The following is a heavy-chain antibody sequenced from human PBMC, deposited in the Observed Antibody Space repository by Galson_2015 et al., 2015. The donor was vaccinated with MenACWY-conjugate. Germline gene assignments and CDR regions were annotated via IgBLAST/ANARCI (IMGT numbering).Heavy chain of an antibody. CDR1: GYNFITYW. J-gene: IGHJ6*02. CDR2: ISPIDSKT. V-gene: IGHV5-51*01. Sequence: QSGAEVKKPGESLTISCKASGYNFITYWIGWVRQVPGKGLEWEGLISPIDSKTRYSPTFESQVTISADNSITTAYLQWNSLQASDIAMYYCARHPRGGRGMAVWGQGTAVSVSS. D-gene: IGHD1-26*01. CDR3: ARHPRGGRGMAV.